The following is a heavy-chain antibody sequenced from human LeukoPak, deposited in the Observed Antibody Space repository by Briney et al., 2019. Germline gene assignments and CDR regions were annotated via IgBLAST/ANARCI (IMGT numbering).Heavy chain of an antibody. CDR3: AKSFGYYDSSGYYPYYFDY. CDR2: ISYDGSNK. J-gene: IGHJ4*02. Sequence: GGSLRLSCAASGFTFSSYGMPWVRQAPGKGLEWVAVISYDGSNKYYADSVKGRFTISRDNSKNTLYLQMNSLRAEDTAVYYCAKSFGYYDSSGYYPYYFDYWGQGTLVTVSS. V-gene: IGHV3-30*18. CDR1: GFTFSSYG. D-gene: IGHD3-22*01.